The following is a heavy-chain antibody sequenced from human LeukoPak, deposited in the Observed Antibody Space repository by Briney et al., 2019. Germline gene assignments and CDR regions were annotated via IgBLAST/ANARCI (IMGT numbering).Heavy chain of an antibody. CDR2: IYYSGST. J-gene: IGHJ3*02. CDR1: GGSISSYY. V-gene: IGHV4-59*08. CDR3: ARLRDAFDI. Sequence: SETLSLTCTVSGGSISSYYWSWIRQPPGKGLEWIGYIYYSGSTNYNPSLKSRVTISVDTSKNQFSLKLSSVTAADTAVYYCARLRDAFDIWGQGTMVTVSS.